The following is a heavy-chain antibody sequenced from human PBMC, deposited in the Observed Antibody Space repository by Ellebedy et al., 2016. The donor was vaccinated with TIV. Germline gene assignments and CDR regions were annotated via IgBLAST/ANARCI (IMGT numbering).Heavy chain of an antibody. D-gene: IGHD6-6*01. CDR3: ATYSSSPYYFDY. V-gene: IGHV4-31*03. Sequence: SETLSLXCTVSGGSISSGGYYWSWIRQHPGKGLEWIGYIYYSGSTYYNPSLKSRVTISVDTSKNQFSLKLSSVTAADTAVYYCATYSSSPYYFDYWGQGTLVTVSS. CDR1: GGSISSGGYY. J-gene: IGHJ4*02. CDR2: IYYSGST.